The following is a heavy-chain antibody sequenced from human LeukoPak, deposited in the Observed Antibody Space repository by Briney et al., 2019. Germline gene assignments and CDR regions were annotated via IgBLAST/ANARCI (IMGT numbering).Heavy chain of an antibody. CDR1: GFTFSGYE. CDR2: ISSSGSTI. V-gene: IGHV3-48*03. Sequence: GGSLRLSCAASGFTFSGYEMNWVRQAPGKGLEWVSYISSSGSTIYYADSVKGRFTISRDNAKNSLYLQMNSLRAEDTAVYYCAKDLGYYYDSSGYLDYWGQGTLVTVSS. D-gene: IGHD3-22*01. J-gene: IGHJ4*02. CDR3: AKDLGYYYDSSGYLDY.